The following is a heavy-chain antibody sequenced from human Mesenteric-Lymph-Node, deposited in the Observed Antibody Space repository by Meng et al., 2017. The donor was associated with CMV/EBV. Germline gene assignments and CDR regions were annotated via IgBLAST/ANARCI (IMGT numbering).Heavy chain of an antibody. CDR3: AKGYCSSTSCYIFDY. D-gene: IGHD2-2*02. Sequence: GESLKISCAASGFSFSGYAMSWVRLAPGRGLEWVSAISGSGGSTYYADSVKGRFTISRDNSKNTLYLQMNSLRAEDTAVYYCAKGYCSSTSCYIFDYWGQGTLVTVSS. J-gene: IGHJ4*02. CDR1: GFSFSGYA. CDR2: ISGSGGST. V-gene: IGHV3-23*01.